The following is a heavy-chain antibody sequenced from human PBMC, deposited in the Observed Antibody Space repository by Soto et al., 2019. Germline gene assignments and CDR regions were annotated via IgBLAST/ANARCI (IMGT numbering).Heavy chain of an antibody. V-gene: IGHV2-5*01. J-gene: IGHJ4*02. CDR1: GFSLSTSGVG. CDR2: IYWNVEK. D-gene: IGHD2-15*01. CDR3: AHRRCSGGSCYFDY. Sequence: QISLKESGPTLVNPTETLTLTCSFSGFSLSTSGVGVGWIRQPPEKALEWLGMIYWNVEKRYSPSLTNRLTITKDTSKNQVVLTLTDMDPEDTGTYFCAHRRCSGGSCYFDYWGQGTLVTVSS.